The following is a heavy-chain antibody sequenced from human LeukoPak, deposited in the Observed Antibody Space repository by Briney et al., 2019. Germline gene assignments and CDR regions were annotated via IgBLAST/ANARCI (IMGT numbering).Heavy chain of an antibody. D-gene: IGHD3-3*01. CDR1: GGSVSSGSYY. J-gene: IGHJ6*02. V-gene: IGHV4-61*01. CDR2: IYYSGST. CDR3: ARDRYDFWSGCYRYYYYGMDV. Sequence: SETLSLTCTVSGGSVSSGSYYWSWIRQPPGKGLEWIGYIYYSGSTNYNPSLKSRVTISVDTSKNQFSLKLSSVTAADTAVYYCARDRYDFWSGCYRYYYYGMDVWGQGTTVTVSS.